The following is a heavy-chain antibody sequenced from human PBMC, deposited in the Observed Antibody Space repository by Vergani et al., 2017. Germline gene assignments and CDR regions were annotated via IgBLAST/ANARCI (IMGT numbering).Heavy chain of an antibody. Sequence: QVQLVQSGAEVKKPGSSVKVSCKASGGTFSSYAISWVRQAPGQGLEWMGRIIPIFGTANYTQKFQGRVTITADKSTSTADMELSSLRSEETAEYYCASDACPRCSSTSCYXGLVWGQGTLVTGSS. CDR2: IIPIFGTA. CDR3: ASDACPRCSSTSCYXGLV. V-gene: IGHV1-69*14. CDR1: GGTFSSYA. J-gene: IGHJ4*02. D-gene: IGHD2-2*02.